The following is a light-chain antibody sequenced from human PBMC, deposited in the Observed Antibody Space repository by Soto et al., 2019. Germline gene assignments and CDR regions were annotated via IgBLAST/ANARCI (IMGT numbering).Light chain of an antibody. J-gene: IGLJ1*01. CDR2: EVS. CDR3: YSSTSSNTYA. V-gene: IGLV2-18*02. Sequence: QSALTQPPSVSGSPGQSVTISCSGTSSEVGSYNRVSWYQQAPGTAPKVMIYEVSNRPSGVPDRFSGSKSGNTASLTISGLQPEDEADYYCYSSTSSNTYAFGTGTKVTVL. CDR1: SSEVGSYNR.